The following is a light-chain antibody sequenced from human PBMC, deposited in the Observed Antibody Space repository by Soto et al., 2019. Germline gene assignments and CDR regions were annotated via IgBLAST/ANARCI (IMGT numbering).Light chain of an antibody. CDR1: SSDVGGYNS. J-gene: IGLJ1*01. Sequence: QSALTQPASVSGSPGQSITVSCTGTSSDVGGYNSVSWYQQHPGKTPELMIFEVNNRPSGVSNRFSGSKSGNTASLTISGLQAEDEADYYCTSYTNSNTYVFGTGTKLTVL. V-gene: IGLV2-14*01. CDR2: EVN. CDR3: TSYTNSNTYV.